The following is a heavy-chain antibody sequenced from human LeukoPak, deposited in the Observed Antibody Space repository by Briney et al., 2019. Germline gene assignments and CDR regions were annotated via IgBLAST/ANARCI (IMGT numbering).Heavy chain of an antibody. CDR2: IIPILGIA. CDR1: GGTFSSYA. J-gene: IGHJ4*02. D-gene: IGHD3-10*01. CDR3: ARGGVYGSGSYWDY. Sequence: GASVKVSCKASGGTFSSYAISWVRQAPGQGLEWMGRIIPILGIANYAQKFQGRVTITADKSTSTAYMELSSLRSEDTAVYYCARGGVYGSGSYWDYWGQGPLVTVSS. V-gene: IGHV1-69*04.